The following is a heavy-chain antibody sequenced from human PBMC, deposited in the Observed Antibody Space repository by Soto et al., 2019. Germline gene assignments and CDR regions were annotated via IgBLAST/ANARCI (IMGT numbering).Heavy chain of an antibody. D-gene: IGHD3-3*01. CDR3: ARAEKYYDFWSGFFL. CDR2: IYSGGST. Sequence: EVQLVESGGGLVQPGGSLRLSCAASGFTVSSNYMSWVHQAPGKGLEWVSVIYSGGSTYYADSVKGRFTISRDNSKNTLYLQMNSLRAEDTAVYYCARAEKYYDFWSGFFLWGQGTLVTVSS. CDR1: GFTVSSNY. V-gene: IGHV3-66*01. J-gene: IGHJ4*02.